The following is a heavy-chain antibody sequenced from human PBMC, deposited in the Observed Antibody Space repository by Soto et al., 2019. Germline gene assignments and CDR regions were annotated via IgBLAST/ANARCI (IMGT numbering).Heavy chain of an antibody. V-gene: IGHV4-39*01. D-gene: IGHD5-12*01. CDR2: FYYSGST. CDR3: ARISVASRYMDV. CDR1: RGSISSYY. Sequence: SETLSLTCTVSRGSISSYYWGWIRQSPGKGLEWIGSFYYSGSTYYSPSLRSRVTISGDTSRKQISLRLSSVTAADTAVYYCARISVASRYMDVWGKGTTVTVSS. J-gene: IGHJ6*03.